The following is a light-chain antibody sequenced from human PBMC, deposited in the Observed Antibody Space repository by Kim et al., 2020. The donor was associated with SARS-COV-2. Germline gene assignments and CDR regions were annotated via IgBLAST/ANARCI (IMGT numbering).Light chain of an antibody. CDR3: GTWDSSLNAGK. J-gene: IGLJ2*01. CDR2: DND. V-gene: IGLV1-51*01. Sequence: QSVLTQPPSVSAAPGQNVTISCSGSSSNIGNNDVSWYQHLPGTAPKLLIYDNDRRPSGIPDRFSASRSATSATLAITGLQSGDEADYYCGTWDSSLNAGKFGGGTQLTVL. CDR1: SSNIGNND.